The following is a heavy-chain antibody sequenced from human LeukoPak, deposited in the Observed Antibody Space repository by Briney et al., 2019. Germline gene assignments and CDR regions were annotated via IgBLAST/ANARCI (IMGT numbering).Heavy chain of an antibody. D-gene: IGHD3-22*01. Sequence: SVKVSCKASGGTFSSYAISWVRQAPGQGLEWMGGIIPIFGTANYAQKFRGRVTITADESTSTAYMELSSLRSEDTAVYYCASSSSGYYSATGYWGQGTLVTVSS. CDR2: IIPIFGTA. J-gene: IGHJ4*02. V-gene: IGHV1-69*01. CDR3: ASSSSGYYSATGY. CDR1: GGTFSSYA.